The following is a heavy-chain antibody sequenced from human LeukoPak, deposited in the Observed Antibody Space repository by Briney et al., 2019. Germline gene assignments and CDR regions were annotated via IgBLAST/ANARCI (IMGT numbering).Heavy chain of an antibody. D-gene: IGHD5-18*01. V-gene: IGHV1-2*02. CDR2: INPNSGGT. Sequence: ASVKVSCKASGYTFTGYYMHWVRQAPGQGLEWMGWINPNSGGTNYAQKFQGRVTMTRDTSISTAYMELSRLRSDDTAVYYCARGQKYTSGYRVTELGSRYSDYWGQGARVTVSP. J-gene: IGHJ4*02. CDR1: GYTFTGYY. CDR3: ARGQKYTSGYRVTELGSRYSDY.